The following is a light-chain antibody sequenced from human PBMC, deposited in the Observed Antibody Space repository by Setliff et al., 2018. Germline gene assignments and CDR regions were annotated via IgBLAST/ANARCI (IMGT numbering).Light chain of an antibody. V-gene: IGLV2-14*03. CDR3: SSYTSNTLV. CDR1: SGDVDPYNY. CDR2: GVS. Sequence: QSVLAQPPSASGSPGQSVTISCTGTSGDVDPYNYVSWYQQHPGKAPKLIIYGVSKRPSGVSDRFSGSKSGNTASLTISGLQVEDEADYYCSSYTSNTLVFAAGTKVTVL. J-gene: IGLJ1*01.